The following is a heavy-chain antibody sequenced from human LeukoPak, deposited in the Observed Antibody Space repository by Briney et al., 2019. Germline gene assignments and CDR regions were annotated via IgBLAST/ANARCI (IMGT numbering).Heavy chain of an antibody. D-gene: IGHD5-24*01. Sequence: SETLSLTCTVSGVSISSYYWSWIRQPPGKGLEWIGYIYYSGSTNYNPSLKSRVTISVDTSKSQFSLKLSSVTAADTAVYYCARYRDGYNYFDYWGQGTLVTVSS. CDR1: GVSISSYY. CDR2: IYYSGST. V-gene: IGHV4-59*01. J-gene: IGHJ4*02. CDR3: ARYRDGYNYFDY.